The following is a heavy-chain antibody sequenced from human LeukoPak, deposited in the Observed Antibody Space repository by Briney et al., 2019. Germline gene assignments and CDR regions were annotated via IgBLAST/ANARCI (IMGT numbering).Heavy chain of an antibody. Sequence: GGSLRLSCAASGFTFSNYAMHWVRQAPGKGLEWVAVISYDGSNKYYADSVKGRFTISRDNTKNTLYVQMGSLRSEDTAVYYCAKDKALILLWFGELESWGQGSLVTVSS. CDR3: AKDKALILLWFGELES. CDR1: GFTFSNYA. D-gene: IGHD3-10*01. J-gene: IGHJ4*02. CDR2: ISYDGSNK. V-gene: IGHV3-30-3*01.